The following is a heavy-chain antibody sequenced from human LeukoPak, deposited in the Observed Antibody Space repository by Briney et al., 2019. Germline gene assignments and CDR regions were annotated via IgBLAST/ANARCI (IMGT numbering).Heavy chain of an antibody. D-gene: IGHD3-10*01. Sequence: SGPTLVNPTPTLTLTCTFSGFSLRTRGVGVGWIRQPPGKALEGLSLIYWDDDNRYTPALKSRLAISKDTSKSQVVLTMTNLDPGDTATYYCAHTLLFFGGLLGWGWFPNYVDYWGQGTLVTVSS. V-gene: IGHV2-5*02. CDR1: GFSLRTRGVG. J-gene: IGHJ4*02. CDR3: AHTLLFFGGLLGWGWFPNYVDY. CDR2: IYWDDDN.